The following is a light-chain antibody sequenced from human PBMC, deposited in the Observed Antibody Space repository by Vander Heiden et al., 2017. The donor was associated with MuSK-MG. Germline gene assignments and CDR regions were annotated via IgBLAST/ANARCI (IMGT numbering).Light chain of an antibody. CDR3: QQSDSTPYT. J-gene: IGKJ2*01. CDR2: GAS. V-gene: IGKV1-39*01. Sequence: DIQMTQSPSSLSASVGDRVTITCRASQSISNYFNWYQQKPGKAPNLLIYGASSLQSGVPSRFSGSGSGTDFTLTISSLQPEDFATYYCQQSDSTPYTFGQGTKLEI. CDR1: QSISNY.